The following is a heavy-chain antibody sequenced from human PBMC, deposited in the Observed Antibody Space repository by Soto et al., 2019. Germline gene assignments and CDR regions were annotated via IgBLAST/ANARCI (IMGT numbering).Heavy chain of an antibody. CDR2: IYYSGST. J-gene: IGHJ6*03. Sequence: SETLSLTCTVSGGSISSYYWSWIRQPPGKGLEWIGYIYYSGSTNYNPSLKSRVTISVDTSKNQFSLKLGSVTAADTAVYYCARHSRGFGDYGYYYYMDVWGKGTTVTVSS. V-gene: IGHV4-59*08. CDR3: ARHSRGFGDYGYYYYMDV. CDR1: GGSISSYY. D-gene: IGHD4-17*01.